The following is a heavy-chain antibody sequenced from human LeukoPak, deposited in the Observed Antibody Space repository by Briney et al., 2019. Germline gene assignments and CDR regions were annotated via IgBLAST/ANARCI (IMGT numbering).Heavy chain of an antibody. CDR2: MNPNSGNT. CDR3: ARGDSSGWVGNFDY. Sequence: ASVKVSCKASGYTFTSYDINWVRQATGQGLEWMGWMNPNSGNTGYAQKFQGRVTITRNTSISTAYMELSSLRSEDTAVYHCARGDSSGWVGNFDYWGQGTLVTVSS. CDR1: GYTFTSYD. D-gene: IGHD6-19*01. J-gene: IGHJ4*02. V-gene: IGHV1-8*03.